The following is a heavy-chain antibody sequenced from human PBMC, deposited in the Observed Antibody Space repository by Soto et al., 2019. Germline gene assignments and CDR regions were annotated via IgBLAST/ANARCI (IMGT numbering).Heavy chain of an antibody. J-gene: IGHJ6*02. V-gene: IGHV1-46*02. Sequence: RASVKVSCKASGYTFDRYYMHWVRQAPGQGLEWMGMINPSGSITSYAQKFQGRVTMTRDTSTSTLSMELSSLRSEDTAVYYCTRGSFLEWSCMDVWGQGTTVTSP. CDR2: INPSGSIT. CDR1: GYTFDRYY. CDR3: TRGSFLEWSCMDV. D-gene: IGHD3-3*01.